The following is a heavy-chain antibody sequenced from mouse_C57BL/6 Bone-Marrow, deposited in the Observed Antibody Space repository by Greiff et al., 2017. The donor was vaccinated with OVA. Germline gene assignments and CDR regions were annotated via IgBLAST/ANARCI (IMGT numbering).Heavy chain of an antibody. Sequence: VKLQESGAELVKPGASVKLSCKASGYTFTEYTIHWVKQRSGQGLEWIGWFYPGSGSIKYNEKFKDKATLTADKSSSTVYMELSRLTSEDSAVYFCARHEAYYYGSSYAWFAYWGQGTLVTVSA. CDR1: GYTFTEYT. CDR3: ARHEAYYYGSSYAWFAY. V-gene: IGHV1-62-2*01. J-gene: IGHJ3*01. D-gene: IGHD1-1*01. CDR2: FYPGSGSI.